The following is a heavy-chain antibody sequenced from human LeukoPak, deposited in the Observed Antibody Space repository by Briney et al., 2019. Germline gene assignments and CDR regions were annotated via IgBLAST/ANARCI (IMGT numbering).Heavy chain of an antibody. CDR1: GYTFTSYG. J-gene: IGHJ4*02. V-gene: IGHV1-18*01. CDR3: ARLSGSYYDSSGYYGSSDY. CDR2: ISAYNGNT. D-gene: IGHD3-22*01. Sequence: ASVKVSCKASGYTFTSYGISWVRQAPGQGLEWMGWISAYNGNTNYAQKLQGRVTMTTDTSTSTAYMELRSLRSDDTAVYYCARLSGSYYDSSGYYGSSDYWGQGTLVTVSS.